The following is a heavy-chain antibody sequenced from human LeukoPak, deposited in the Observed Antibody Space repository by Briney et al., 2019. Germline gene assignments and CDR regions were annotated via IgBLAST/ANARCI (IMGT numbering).Heavy chain of an antibody. CDR1: GFTFTSSA. CDR2: IVVGSGNT. CDR3: AADFGTAMVFGY. J-gene: IGHJ4*02. Sequence: ASVKVSCKASGFTFTSSAMQWVRQARGQRLEWIGWIVVGSGNTNYAQKFQERVTITRDMSTSTAYMELSSLRSEDTAVYYCAADFGTAMVFGYWGQGTLVTVS. V-gene: IGHV1-58*02. D-gene: IGHD5-18*01.